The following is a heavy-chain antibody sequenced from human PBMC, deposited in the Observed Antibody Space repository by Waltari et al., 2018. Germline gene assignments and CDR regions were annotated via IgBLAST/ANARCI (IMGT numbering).Heavy chain of an antibody. CDR1: GDPISSGDYY. D-gene: IGHD2-21*01. J-gene: IGHJ3*02. CDR2: IYYGGSA. CDR3: ARGFVVLLATDAFDI. Sequence: QVQLQESGPGLVKPSQTLSLTCTVSGDPISSGDYYWSWIRQPPGKGLEWIGYIYYGGSAYYNPSLKSRVSISVDTSKNQFSLKLSSVTAADTAVYYCARGFVVLLATDAFDIWGQGTMVTVSS. V-gene: IGHV4-30-4*08.